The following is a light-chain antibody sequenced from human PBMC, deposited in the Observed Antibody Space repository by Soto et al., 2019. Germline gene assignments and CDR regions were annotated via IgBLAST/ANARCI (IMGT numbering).Light chain of an antibody. V-gene: IGKV1-39*01. CDR2: AAS. Sequence: DLQMTQSPSSLSASVGDRVTITCRASQTISTYLNWYQQKPGKALKLLIYAASSLQSGVPSRFSGSGSGTDFTLTISSLQPEDFATYYCQQSLSIPYTFGEGTKLDIK. CDR3: QQSLSIPYT. CDR1: QTISTY. J-gene: IGKJ2*01.